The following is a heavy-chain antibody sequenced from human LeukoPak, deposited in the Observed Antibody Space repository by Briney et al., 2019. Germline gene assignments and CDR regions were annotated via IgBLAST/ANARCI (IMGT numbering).Heavy chain of an antibody. D-gene: IGHD3-10*01. J-gene: IGHJ3*02. Sequence: PGESLRLSCAASGFTVSRSYMSWVRRAPGKGLEWVSVIYSGGSRYYADSVQGRFTISRDNSKNTVFLQMNSLRAEDTAMYYCARDFGYYGSGTSDIWGQGTMATVSS. CDR2: IYSGGSR. V-gene: IGHV3-53*01. CDR3: ARDFGYYGSGTSDI. CDR1: GFTVSRSY.